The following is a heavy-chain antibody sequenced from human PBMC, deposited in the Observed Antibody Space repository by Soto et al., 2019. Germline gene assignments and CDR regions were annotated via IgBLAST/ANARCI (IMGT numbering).Heavy chain of an antibody. Sequence: GGVPILSRAAPGFTFYSCSMNWVRQAPGEGVGWVAVISNSGDATYYADSVKGRFTISRDNSNNTLDLQMNSLRAEDTAIYYCAKCTPWCGDECPYGHFDYWGQGILVTVSS. J-gene: IGHJ4*02. D-gene: IGHD2-21*01. V-gene: IGHV3-23*01. CDR1: GFTFYSCS. CDR2: ISNSGDAT. CDR3: AKCTPWCGDECPYGHFDY.